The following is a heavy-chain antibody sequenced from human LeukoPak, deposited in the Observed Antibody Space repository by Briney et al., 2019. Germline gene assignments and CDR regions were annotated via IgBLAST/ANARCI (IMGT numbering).Heavy chain of an antibody. D-gene: IGHD3-22*01. J-gene: IGHJ4*02. CDR2: IYYSGST. Sequence: SETLSLTCTVSGGSISSYYWSWIRQPPGKGLEWIGYIYYSGSTNYNPSLKSRVTISVDRSKNQFSLKLSSVTAAYTAVYYCARARGYYDSSGFRFDYWGQGTLVTVSS. V-gene: IGHV4-59*12. CDR1: GGSISSYY. CDR3: ARARGYYDSSGFRFDY.